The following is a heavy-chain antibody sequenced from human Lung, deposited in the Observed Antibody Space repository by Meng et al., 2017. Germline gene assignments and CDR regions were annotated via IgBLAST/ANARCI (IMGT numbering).Heavy chain of an antibody. D-gene: IGHD4-11*01. CDR1: GGSFSYYY. CDR2: INHSGST. CDR3: ARGPTTMAHDFDY. V-gene: IGHV4-34*01. J-gene: IGHJ4*02. Sequence: QVQLQQCGAGLLKPSETLSLTCVVSGGSFSYYYWSWIRQPPGKGLEWIGEINHSGSTNSNPSLESRATISVDTSQNNLSLKLSSVTAADSAVYYCARGPTTMAHDFDYWGQGTLVTVSS.